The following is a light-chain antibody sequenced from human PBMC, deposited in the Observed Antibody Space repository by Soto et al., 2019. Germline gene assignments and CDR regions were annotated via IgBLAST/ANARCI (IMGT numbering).Light chain of an antibody. CDR3: QHGYSTPLT. CDR1: QSISSY. V-gene: IGKV1-39*01. CDR2: AAS. J-gene: IGKJ4*01. Sequence: DIQMTQSPSSLSASVGDRVTITCLASQSISSYLNWYQQKPGKAPKVLIYAASSLQSGVPSRFSGSGSGTDFTLTISSLQPEDFATYFCQHGYSTPLTFGGGTKVDIK.